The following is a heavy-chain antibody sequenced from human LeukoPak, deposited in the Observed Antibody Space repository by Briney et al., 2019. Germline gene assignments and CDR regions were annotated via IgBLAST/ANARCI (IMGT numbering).Heavy chain of an antibody. Sequence: SETLSLTCTVSGGSISSYYWSWIRQPPGKGLEWIGYIYHSGSTYYNPSLKSRVTISVDRSKNQFSLKLSSVTAADTAVYYCARQYGSSWYFDYWGQGTLVTVSS. CDR3: ARQYGSSWYFDY. CDR1: GGSISSYY. D-gene: IGHD6-13*01. CDR2: IYHSGST. J-gene: IGHJ4*02. V-gene: IGHV4-59*08.